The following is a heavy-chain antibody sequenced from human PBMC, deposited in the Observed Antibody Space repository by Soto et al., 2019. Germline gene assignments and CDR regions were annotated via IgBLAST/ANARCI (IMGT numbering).Heavy chain of an antibody. J-gene: IGHJ4*02. CDR3: ARDVDADFRTDFDY. D-gene: IGHD4-17*01. CDR2: ISGNGEII. V-gene: IGHV3-11*01. CDR1: GFTFSDYY. Sequence: GGSLRLSCAASGFTFSDYYIHWIRRAPGKGLEWISYISGNGEIIQYTASARGRFTISRDNAENSVYLEMDSLRAEDTALYYCARDVDADFRTDFDYWGRGTLVTVSS.